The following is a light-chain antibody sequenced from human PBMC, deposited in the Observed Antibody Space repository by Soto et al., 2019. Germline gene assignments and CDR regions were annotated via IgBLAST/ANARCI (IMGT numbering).Light chain of an antibody. CDR2: GAS. V-gene: IGKV3-15*01. Sequence: EIVMTQSPATLSVSPGERATLSCRASQSISSNLAWYQQKPGQAPRLLIYGASTRATGIPARFSGSASGTEFTLIISSLRSEDFAIYYCQQYNNWPRTFGQGTKVDIK. CDR1: QSISSN. CDR3: QQYNNWPRT. J-gene: IGKJ1*01.